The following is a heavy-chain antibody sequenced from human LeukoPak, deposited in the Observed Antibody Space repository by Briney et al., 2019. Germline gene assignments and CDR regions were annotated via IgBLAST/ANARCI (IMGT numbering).Heavy chain of an antibody. CDR1: GGTFSSYA. V-gene: IGHV1-46*01. J-gene: IGHJ6*03. Sequence: ASVKVSCKASGGTFSSYAISWVRQAPGQGLEWMGIINPSGGSTSYAQKFQGRVTMTRDTSTSTVYMELSSLRSEDTAVYYCASYSSSSLRYYYMDVWGKGTTVTVSS. CDR3: ASYSSSSLRYYYMDV. D-gene: IGHD6-6*01. CDR2: INPSGGST.